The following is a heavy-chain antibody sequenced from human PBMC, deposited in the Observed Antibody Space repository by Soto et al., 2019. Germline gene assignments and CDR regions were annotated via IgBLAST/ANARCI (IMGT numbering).Heavy chain of an antibody. CDR2: ISYDGSNK. V-gene: IGHV3-30*18. D-gene: IGHD5-12*01. CDR3: AKDNGSGCDWLRVGDASDI. Sequence: QVQLVESGGGVVQPGRSLRLSCAASGFTFSSYGMHWVRQAPGKGLEWVAVISYDGSNKYYADSVKGRLTISRDNSKNTLYLQMNSHRGEDTAVYYCAKDNGSGCDWLRVGDASDIWGQGTMVTVSS. CDR1: GFTFSSYG. J-gene: IGHJ3*02.